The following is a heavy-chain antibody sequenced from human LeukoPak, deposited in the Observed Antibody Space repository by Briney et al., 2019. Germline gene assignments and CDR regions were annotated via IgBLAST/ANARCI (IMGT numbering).Heavy chain of an antibody. CDR3: ARTDSNIAARRIGFDS. CDR1: AFTFSDYG. V-gene: IGHV3-7*01. J-gene: IGHJ4*02. D-gene: IGHD6-6*01. CDR2: IKEDESEK. Sequence: QTGGSLRLSCAASAFTFSDYGMHWVRQAPGKRLEWVANIKEDESEKDYVDSVKGRFTISRDNAKNSLYLQMNSLRAEDTAVYYCARTDSNIAARRIGFDSWGQGTLVTVSS.